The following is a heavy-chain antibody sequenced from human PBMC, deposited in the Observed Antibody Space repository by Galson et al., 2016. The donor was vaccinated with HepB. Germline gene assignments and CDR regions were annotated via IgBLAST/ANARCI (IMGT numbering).Heavy chain of an antibody. D-gene: IGHD3-10*01. CDR1: GFTFDDHG. Sequence: SLRLSCAASGFTFDDHGMSWVRQAPGKGLEWVSGIKWNGDRTGYADSVKGRFTISRDNSKNTLYLQMNSLRAEDTAVYYCARTPGDTMVRGNIITGSYYFDYWGQGTLVTVSS. J-gene: IGHJ4*02. CDR3: ARTPGDTMVRGNIITGSYYFDY. CDR2: IKWNGDRT. V-gene: IGHV3-20*04.